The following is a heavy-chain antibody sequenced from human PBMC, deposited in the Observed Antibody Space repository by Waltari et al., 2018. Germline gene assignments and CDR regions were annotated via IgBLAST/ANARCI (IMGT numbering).Heavy chain of an antibody. CDR2: IDPDDGET. CDR3: APLPGGSGQTFDY. CDR1: GYTFIDYF. Sequence: EVQLVQSGAEVKKPGATVKISCKASGYTFIDYFMHWVQQAPGKGLEGVGGIDPDDGETLYAEKFQGRVTITADTSTDTSYLELSSLRSDDTAVYYCAPLPGGSGQTFDYWGQGTLLTVSS. J-gene: IGHJ4*02. V-gene: IGHV1-69-2*01. D-gene: IGHD3-10*01.